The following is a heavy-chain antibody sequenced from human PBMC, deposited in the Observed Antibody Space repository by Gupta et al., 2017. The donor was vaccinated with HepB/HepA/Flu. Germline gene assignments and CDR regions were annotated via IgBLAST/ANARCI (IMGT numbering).Heavy chain of an antibody. CDR1: GFPFSSYD. Sequence: VQLLQSGGGLVQPGGSLILPCAASGFPFSSYDMHWVRQATGKGLGWVSAIGTAGDTYDQGAGKGRFTISRENAKNSGYLQMNRLRAGDTAVYYCARGAYRFGESGGMDVWGQGTTVTVSS. D-gene: IGHD3-10*01. V-gene: IGHV3-13*01. CDR3: ARGAYRFGESGGMDV. CDR2: IGTAGDT. J-gene: IGHJ6*02.